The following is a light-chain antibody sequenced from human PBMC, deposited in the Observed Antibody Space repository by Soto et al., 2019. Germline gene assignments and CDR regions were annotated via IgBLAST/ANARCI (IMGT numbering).Light chain of an antibody. J-gene: IGKJ4*01. CDR1: QRVSSSY. Sequence: ELVLTQAPGTLSLSPGEIATLSYRAIQRVSSSYLDWYQQQPGQAPRLLIYDASYRTTGIPDRFCGSGSVTYFTLTISRLEREDFAAYYCQQYGISPLTFGGGTKEEIK. CDR2: DAS. V-gene: IGKV3-20*01. CDR3: QQYGISPLT.